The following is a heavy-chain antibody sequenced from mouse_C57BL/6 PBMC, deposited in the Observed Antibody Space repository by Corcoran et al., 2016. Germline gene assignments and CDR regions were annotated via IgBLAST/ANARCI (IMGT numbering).Heavy chain of an antibody. Sequence: QIQLVQSGPELKKPGETVKISCKASGYTFTTYGMSWVKQAPGKGLKWMGWINTYSGVPTYADDFKGRFAFSLETSASTAYLQSNNLKNEDTATYFCARIPITTVVGDHFDYWGRGTTLTVSS. V-gene: IGHV9-3*01. J-gene: IGHJ2*01. CDR3: ARIPITTVVGDHFDY. CDR2: INTYSGVP. D-gene: IGHD1-1*01. CDR1: GYTFTTYG.